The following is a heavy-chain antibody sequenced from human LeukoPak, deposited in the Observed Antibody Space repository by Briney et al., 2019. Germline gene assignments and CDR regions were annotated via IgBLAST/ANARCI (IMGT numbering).Heavy chain of an antibody. V-gene: IGHV3-66*01. CDR1: GLTVSGNY. Sequence: GGSLRLSCAASGLTVSGNYMSWVRQAPGKGLEWVSVIYSGGITLYADSVKGRFTISKDNSKNTLYLQLNSLRAEDTAVYYCTREFCSGGSCYGYFDLWGRGALVTVSS. CDR2: IYSGGIT. D-gene: IGHD2-15*01. CDR3: TREFCSGGSCYGYFDL. J-gene: IGHJ2*01.